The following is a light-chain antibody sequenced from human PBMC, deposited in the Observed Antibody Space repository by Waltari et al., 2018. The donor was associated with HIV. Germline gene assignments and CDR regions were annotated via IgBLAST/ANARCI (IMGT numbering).Light chain of an antibody. CDR2: SAS. V-gene: IGKV3-15*01. Sequence: EIVMTQSPATLSVSPGERATLSCRARQSVSSNLAWYQQKSGQAPRLLIYSASTRATGIPARFSGSGSGTEFTLTISSLQSEDFAVYYCQQYNNWPPMYTFGQGTKLEIK. J-gene: IGKJ2*01. CDR1: QSVSSN. CDR3: QQYNNWPPMYT.